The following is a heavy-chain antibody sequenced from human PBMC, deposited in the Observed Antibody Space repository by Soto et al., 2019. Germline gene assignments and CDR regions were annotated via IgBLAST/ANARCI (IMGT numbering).Heavy chain of an antibody. V-gene: IGHV1-69*13. D-gene: IGHD6-13*01. CDR1: GGTFSSYA. J-gene: IGHJ5*02. CDR3: ATEGYSSSWYQGYNWFDP. CDR2: IIPIFGTA. Sequence: GASVKVSCKASGGTFSSYAISWVRQAPGQGLEWMGGIIPIFGTANYAQKFQGRVTITADESTSTAYMELSSLRSEDTAVYYCATEGYSSSWYQGYNWFDPWGQGTLGTVS.